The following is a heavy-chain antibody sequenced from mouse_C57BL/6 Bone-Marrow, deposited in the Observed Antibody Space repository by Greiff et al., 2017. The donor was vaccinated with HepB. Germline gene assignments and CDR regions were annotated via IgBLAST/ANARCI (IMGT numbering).Heavy chain of an antibody. Sequence: VQLKQSGGGLVKPGGSLKLSCAASGFTFSSYAMSWVRQTPEKRLEWVATISDGGSYTYYPDNVKGRFTISRDNAKNNLYLQMSHLKSEDTAMYYCARDKGGYAMDYWGQGTSVTVSS. CDR2: ISDGGSYT. J-gene: IGHJ4*01. V-gene: IGHV5-4*01. CDR1: GFTFSSYA. CDR3: ARDKGGYAMDY.